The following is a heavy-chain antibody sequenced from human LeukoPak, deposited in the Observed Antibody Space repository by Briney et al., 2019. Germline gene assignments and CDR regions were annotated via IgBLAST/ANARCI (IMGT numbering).Heavy chain of an antibody. J-gene: IGHJ6*03. D-gene: IGHD1-1*01. V-gene: IGHV4-34*01. Sequence: SETLSLTCAVYGGSFSGYYWSWIRQPPEKGLEWIGEINHSGSTNYNPSLKSRVTISVDTSKNQFSLKLSSVTAADTAVYYCARGGYTQNYYYYYYMDVWGKGTTVTVSS. CDR2: INHSGST. CDR3: ARGGYTQNYYYYYYMDV. CDR1: GGSFSGYY.